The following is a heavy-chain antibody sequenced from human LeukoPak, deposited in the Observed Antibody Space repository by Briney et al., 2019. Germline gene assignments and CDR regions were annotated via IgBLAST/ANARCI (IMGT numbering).Heavy chain of an antibody. V-gene: IGHV4-39*01. CDR2: IYYSGST. CDR3: ARYCSGGSCYVGRRVFDY. CDR1: GGSISSSSYY. D-gene: IGHD2-15*01. J-gene: IGHJ4*02. Sequence: PSETLSLTCTVSGGSISSSSYYWGWIRQPPGKGLEWIGSIYYSGSTYYNPSLKSRVTISVDTSKNQFSLKLSSVTAADTAVYYCARYCSGGSCYVGRRVFDYWGQGTLVTVSS.